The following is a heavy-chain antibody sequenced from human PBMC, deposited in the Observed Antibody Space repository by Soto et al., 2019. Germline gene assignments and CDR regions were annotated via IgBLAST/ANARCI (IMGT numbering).Heavy chain of an antibody. Sequence: SETLSLTCTVSGGSISSGDYYWSWIRQPPGKGLEWIGYIYYSGSTYYNPSLKSRVTISVDTSKNQFSLKLSSVTAADTAVYYCARAFYGDYVLVVSMDVWGQGTTVTVSS. CDR2: IYYSGST. V-gene: IGHV4-30-4*01. CDR3: ARAFYGDYVLVVSMDV. D-gene: IGHD4-17*01. CDR1: GGSISSGDYY. J-gene: IGHJ6*02.